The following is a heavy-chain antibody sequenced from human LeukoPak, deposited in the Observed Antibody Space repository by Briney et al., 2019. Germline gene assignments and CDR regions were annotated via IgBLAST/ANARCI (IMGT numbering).Heavy chain of an antibody. J-gene: IGHJ4*02. CDR3: ARADYELLWFGELLFVLDY. D-gene: IGHD3-10*01. Sequence: SETLSLTCTVSGGSISSYYWSWIRQPPGKGLEWIGEINHSGSTNYNPSLKSRVTISVDTSKNQFSLKLSSVTAADTAVYYCARADYELLWFGELLFVLDYWGQGTLVTVSS. CDR2: INHSGST. CDR1: GGSISSYY. V-gene: IGHV4-34*01.